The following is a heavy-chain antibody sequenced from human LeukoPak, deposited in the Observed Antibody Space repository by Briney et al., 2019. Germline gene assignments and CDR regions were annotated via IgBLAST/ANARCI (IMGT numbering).Heavy chain of an antibody. CDR2: INPSGGST. CDR3: ARDLSPYDSSGYYLEEMDGIDY. J-gene: IGHJ4*02. Sequence: GASVKVSCKASGYTFTSYYMHWVRQAPGQGLEWMGIINPSGGSTSYAQKFQGRVTMTRDTSTSTVYMELSSLRSEDTAVYYCARDLSPYDSSGYYLEEMDGIDYWGQGTLVTVSS. CDR1: GYTFTSYY. V-gene: IGHV1-46*01. D-gene: IGHD3-22*01.